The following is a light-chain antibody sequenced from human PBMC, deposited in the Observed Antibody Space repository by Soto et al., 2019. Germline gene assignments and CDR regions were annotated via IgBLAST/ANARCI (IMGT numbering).Light chain of an antibody. CDR3: QQYGSSPRT. CDR2: GAS. CDR1: QSVSSY. V-gene: IGKV3-20*01. Sequence: EIVLTQSPATLSLSSGERPTRASRTSQSVSSYLAWYQQKPGQAPRLLIYGASSRATGIPDRFSGSGSGTDFTLTISRLEPEDFAVYYCQQYGSSPRTFGQGTKVDIK. J-gene: IGKJ1*01.